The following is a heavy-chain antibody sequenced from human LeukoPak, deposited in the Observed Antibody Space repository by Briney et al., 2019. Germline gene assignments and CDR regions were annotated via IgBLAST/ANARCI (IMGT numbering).Heavy chain of an antibody. Sequence: PGGSLRLSCTASGFTFRSYSMNWVRQAPGKGLEWLSYISSTSSAIYYADSLKGRFTISRDNAKNSLYLQMDSLRDEDTAVYYCARVIGSYGDSAYWGQGTLVTVSS. CDR3: ARVIGSYGDSAY. D-gene: IGHD3-16*01. CDR1: GFTFRSYS. J-gene: IGHJ4*02. CDR2: ISSTSSAI. V-gene: IGHV3-48*02.